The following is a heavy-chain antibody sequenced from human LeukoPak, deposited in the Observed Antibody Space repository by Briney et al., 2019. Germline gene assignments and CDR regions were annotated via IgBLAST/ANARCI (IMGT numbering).Heavy chain of an antibody. Sequence: ASVKVSCKASGYTFNTYGISWVRQAPGQGLEWMGWISAYNGDTNYAQKLQGRVTMTTDTSTSTAYMELRNLRSDDTAVYYCARWDNWNYAGFDYWGQGTLVTVSS. D-gene: IGHD1-7*01. CDR2: ISAYNGDT. J-gene: IGHJ4*02. V-gene: IGHV1-18*01. CDR3: ARWDNWNYAGFDY. CDR1: GYTFNTYG.